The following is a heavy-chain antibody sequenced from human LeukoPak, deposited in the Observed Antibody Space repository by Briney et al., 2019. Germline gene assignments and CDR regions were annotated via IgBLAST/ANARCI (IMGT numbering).Heavy chain of an antibody. V-gene: IGHV4-34*01. CDR1: GGSFSGYY. CDR2: INHSGST. Sequence: SETLSLTRAVYGGSFSGYYWSWIRQPPGKGLEWIGEINHSGSTNYNPSLKSRVTISVDTSKNQFSLKLSSVTAADTAVYYCARVGYCSGGSCYPDYWGQGTLVTVSS. CDR3: ARVGYCSGGSCYPDY. D-gene: IGHD2-15*01. J-gene: IGHJ4*02.